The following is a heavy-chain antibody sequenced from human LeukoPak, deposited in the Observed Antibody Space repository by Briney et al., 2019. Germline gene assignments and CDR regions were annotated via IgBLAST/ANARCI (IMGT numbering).Heavy chain of an antibody. J-gene: IGHJ6*04. CDR1: GGSFSGYY. D-gene: IGHD6-13*01. Sequence: SETLSLTCAVYGGSFSGYYWSWIRQPPGKGLEWIGEINHSGSTNYNPSLMSRVTISVDTSKNQFSLKLSSVTAADTAVYYCARAGRYSSSWYVLYYGMDVWGKGTTVTVSS. CDR3: ARAGRYSSSWYVLYYGMDV. CDR2: INHSGST. V-gene: IGHV4-34*01.